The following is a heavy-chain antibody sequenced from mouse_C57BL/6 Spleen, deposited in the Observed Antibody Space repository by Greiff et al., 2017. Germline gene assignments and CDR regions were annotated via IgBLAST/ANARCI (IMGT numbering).Heavy chain of an antibody. CDR3: ARERWVVAGGAMDY. J-gene: IGHJ4*01. CDR2: ISYDGSN. Sequence: DVQLQESGPGLVKPSQSLSLTCSVTGYSITSGYYWNWIRQFPGNKLEWMGYISYDGSNNYNPSLKNRISITRDTSKNQFFLKLNSVTTEDTATYYCARERWVVAGGAMDYWGQGTSVTVSS. CDR1: GYSITSGYY. D-gene: IGHD1-1*01. V-gene: IGHV3-6*01.